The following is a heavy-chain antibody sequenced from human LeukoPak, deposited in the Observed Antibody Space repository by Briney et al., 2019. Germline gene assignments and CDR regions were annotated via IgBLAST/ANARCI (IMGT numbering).Heavy chain of an antibody. Sequence: GASVKVSCKASGGTFSSYGMRWVRQAPGKGLEWVAVIWYDGSNKYYADSVKGRFTISRDNSKNTLYLQMNSLRAEDTAVYYCARENVTSPYYYYGMDVWGQGTTVTVSS. V-gene: IGHV3-33*01. J-gene: IGHJ6*02. CDR2: IWYDGSNK. CDR3: ARENVTSPYYYYGMDV. CDR1: GGTFSSYG. D-gene: IGHD1-1*01.